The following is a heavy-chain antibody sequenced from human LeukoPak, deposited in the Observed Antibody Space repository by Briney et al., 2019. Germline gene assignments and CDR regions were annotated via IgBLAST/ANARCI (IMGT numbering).Heavy chain of an antibody. V-gene: IGHV1-46*01. Sequence: VPSVKVSCESSGYTFTSYYMHWVRQAPGQGLEWMGIINPSGGSTSYAQKLQGRVTMTRDMSTSTVYMELSSLRSEDTAVYYCARVRSIAAAGTGAFDIWGQGTMVTVSS. CDR3: ARVRSIAAAGTGAFDI. CDR2: INPSGGST. J-gene: IGHJ3*02. D-gene: IGHD6-13*01. CDR1: GYTFTSYY.